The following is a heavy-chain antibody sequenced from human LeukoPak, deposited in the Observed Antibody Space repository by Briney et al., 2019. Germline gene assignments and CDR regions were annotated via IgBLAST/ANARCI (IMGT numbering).Heavy chain of an antibody. CDR3: ARDRRVAVAAPFDY. CDR2: ISGSGGST. D-gene: IGHD6-19*01. Sequence: PGGSLRLSCAASGFTFSSYSMNWVRQAPGKGLEWVSAISGSGGSTYYAGSVKGRFTISRDNSKNTLYLQMNSLRAEDTAVYYCARDRRVAVAAPFDYWGQGTLVTVSS. V-gene: IGHV3-23*01. CDR1: GFTFSSYS. J-gene: IGHJ4*02.